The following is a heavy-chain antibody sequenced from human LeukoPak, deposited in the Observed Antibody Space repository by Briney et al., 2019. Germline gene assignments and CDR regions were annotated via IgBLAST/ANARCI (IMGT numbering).Heavy chain of an antibody. D-gene: IGHD5-12*01. J-gene: IGHJ4*02. CDR1: GFTFRSYS. V-gene: IGHV3-30*04. Sequence: PGGSLRLSCAASGFTFRSYSMHWVRQAPGKGLEWVAVISYDGSNTYYADSVKGRFTISRDNSKNTLYLQMNSLRVEDTAVYYCARGPSGYHNTGGQGTLVTVSS. CDR2: ISYDGSNT. CDR3: ARGPSGYHNT.